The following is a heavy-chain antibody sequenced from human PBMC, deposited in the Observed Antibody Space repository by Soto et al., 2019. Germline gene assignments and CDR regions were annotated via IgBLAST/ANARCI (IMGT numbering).Heavy chain of an antibody. CDR1: GFSLSTSGMC. Sequence: GSGPTLVNPTQTLTLTCTFSGFSLSTSGMCVGWIRQPPGKALEWLARIDWDDDKYYSTSLKTRLTISKDTSKNQVVLTMTNMDPVDTATYYCAREVPYYYGSGSYYGYYYYMDVWGKGTTVTVSS. V-gene: IGHV2-70*11. D-gene: IGHD3-10*01. CDR2: IDWDDDK. CDR3: AREVPYYYGSGSYYGYYYYMDV. J-gene: IGHJ6*03.